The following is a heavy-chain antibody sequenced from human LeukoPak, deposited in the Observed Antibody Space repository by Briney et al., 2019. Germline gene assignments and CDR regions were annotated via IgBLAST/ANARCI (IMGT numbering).Heavy chain of an antibody. CDR2: IFYSGTT. CDR3: ARGRSAAKYYFDS. J-gene: IGHJ4*02. CDR1: NDSISPLY. Sequence: SETLSLTCTVSNDSISPLYWGWIRQPPGKGLEFIGYIFYSGTTNFNPSLMSRVTLSVDTYKNQFSLRLNSVTAADTAVYYCARGRSAAKYYFDSWGQGTLVTVSS. V-gene: IGHV4-59*11. D-gene: IGHD6-13*01.